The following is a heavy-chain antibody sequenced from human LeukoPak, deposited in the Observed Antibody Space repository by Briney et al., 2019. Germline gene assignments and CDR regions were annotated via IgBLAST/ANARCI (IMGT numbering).Heavy chain of an antibody. CDR3: ARASDGRKGGNNWFDP. CDR1: GGSISSYY. Sequence: KASETLSLTCTVSGGSISSYYWSWIRQPPGKGLEWIGYIYYSGSTNYNPSLKSRVTISVDTSKNQFSLKLSSVTAADTAVYYCARASDGRKGGNNWFDPWGQGTLVTVSS. D-gene: IGHD3-16*01. CDR2: IYYSGST. V-gene: IGHV4-59*01. J-gene: IGHJ5*02.